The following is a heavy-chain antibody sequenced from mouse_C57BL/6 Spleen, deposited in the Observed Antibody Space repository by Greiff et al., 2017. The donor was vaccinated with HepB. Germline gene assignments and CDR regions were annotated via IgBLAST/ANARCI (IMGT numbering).Heavy chain of an antibody. V-gene: IGHV1-42*01. CDR2: INPSTGGT. D-gene: IGHD3-2*02. Sequence: VQLQQSGPELVKPGASVKISCKASGYSFTGYYMNWVKQSPEKSLEWIGEINPSTGGTTYNQKFKAKATLTVDKSSSTAYMQLKSLTSEDSAVYYCARSQTAQEAWVAYWGQGTLVTVSA. J-gene: IGHJ3*01. CDR3: ARSQTAQEAWVAY. CDR1: GYSFTGYY.